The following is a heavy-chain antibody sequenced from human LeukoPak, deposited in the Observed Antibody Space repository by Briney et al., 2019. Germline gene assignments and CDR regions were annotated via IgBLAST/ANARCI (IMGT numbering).Heavy chain of an antibody. CDR1: GGSINNYY. D-gene: IGHD1-26*01. Sequence: SETLSLTCTVSGGSINNYYWSWIRQSPGKGLEWIGYIYYSGSTNYNPSLKSRVTISVDTSKNQFSLKLSSVTAADTAVYYCARRRGATTFDYWGQGTLVTVSS. J-gene: IGHJ4*02. V-gene: IGHV4-59*01. CDR2: IYYSGST. CDR3: ARRRGATTFDY.